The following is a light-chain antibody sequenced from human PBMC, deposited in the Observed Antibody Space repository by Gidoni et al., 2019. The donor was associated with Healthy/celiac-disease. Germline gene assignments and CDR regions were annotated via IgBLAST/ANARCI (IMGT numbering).Light chain of an antibody. CDR2: AAS. CDR1: QGISNS. Sequence: DIQMTQPPSSRSASVGDRVTITCRASQGISNSLAWYQQKPGKAPKLLLYAASRLESGVPSRFSGSGSGTDYTLTISSLQPEDFATYYCQQYYSTPWTFGQGTKVEIK. CDR3: QQYYSTPWT. V-gene: IGKV1-NL1*01. J-gene: IGKJ1*01.